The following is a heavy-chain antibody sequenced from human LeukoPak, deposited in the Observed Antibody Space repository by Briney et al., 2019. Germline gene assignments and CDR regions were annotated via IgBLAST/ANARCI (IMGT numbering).Heavy chain of an antibody. CDR1: GGSFSGYY. CDR2: INHSGST. D-gene: IGHD6-13*01. Sequence: PSETLSLTCAVYGGSFSGYYWSWIRQPPGKGLEWIGEINHSGSTNCNPSLKSRVTISVDTSKNQFSLKLSSVTAADTAVYYCARDRGSSSRWSDYWGQGTLVTVSS. CDR3: ARDRGSSSRWSDY. V-gene: IGHV4-34*01. J-gene: IGHJ4*02.